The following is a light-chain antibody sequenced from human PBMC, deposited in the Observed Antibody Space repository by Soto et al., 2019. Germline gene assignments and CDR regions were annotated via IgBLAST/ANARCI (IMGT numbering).Light chain of an antibody. J-gene: IGKJ5*01. CDR1: QNIRSR. CDR2: GAS. Sequence: DFQMTQSPSTLSASVGDRVTITCRASQNIRSRLAWFQQKPGKAPKLLIYGASSLESGVPSRFTGSGSGTEFTLTISSLQPDDFATYYCQQYNSYYTFGQGTRLEIK. CDR3: QQYNSYYT. V-gene: IGKV1-5*01.